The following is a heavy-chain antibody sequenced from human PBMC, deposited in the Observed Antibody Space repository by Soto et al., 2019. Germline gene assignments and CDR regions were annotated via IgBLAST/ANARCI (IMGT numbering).Heavy chain of an antibody. J-gene: IGHJ4*02. D-gene: IGHD3-22*01. CDR3: ARLGGYYQAFDS. Sequence: SETLSLTCAVNGGSFTGYYGAWIRQSPEKGLEWIGEISHSGTTKYNPSLKSRVTISVDSSKNQFSLKLDSVTAADTAVYYCARLGGYYQAFDSWGQGTLVTVSS. CDR1: GGSFTGYY. CDR2: ISHSGTT. V-gene: IGHV4-34*01.